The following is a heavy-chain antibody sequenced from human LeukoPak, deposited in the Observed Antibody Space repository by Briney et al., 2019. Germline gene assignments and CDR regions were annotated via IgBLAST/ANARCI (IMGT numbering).Heavy chain of an antibody. Sequence: GGSLRLSCAASGFTFSTYAMHWVRQAPGKGLEWVAVISYDGSNTYSADSVKGRFTISRDNSKNSLYLQMNSLRAEDTAVYYCARVKGSGRGYGMDVWGQGTTVTVSS. D-gene: IGHD3-10*01. CDR2: ISYDGSNT. J-gene: IGHJ6*02. CDR3: ARVKGSGRGYGMDV. V-gene: IGHV3-30-3*01. CDR1: GFTFSTYA.